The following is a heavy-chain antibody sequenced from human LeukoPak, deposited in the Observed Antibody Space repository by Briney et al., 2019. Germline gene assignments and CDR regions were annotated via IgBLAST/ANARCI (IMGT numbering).Heavy chain of an antibody. CDR1: GGSFSGYF. D-gene: IGHD3-10*01. J-gene: IGHJ4*02. V-gene: IGHV4-34*01. Sequence: PSETLSLTCVVYGGSFSGYFWSWIRQPPGKGLEWIGEINHSGSSDYNPSLKSRVTISVDTSKNQISLNLSSVTAADTAVYYCARTRYYYNSRSYGAPYYFDYWGQGTLVTVSS. CDR3: ARTRYYYNSRSYGAPYYFDY. CDR2: INHSGSS.